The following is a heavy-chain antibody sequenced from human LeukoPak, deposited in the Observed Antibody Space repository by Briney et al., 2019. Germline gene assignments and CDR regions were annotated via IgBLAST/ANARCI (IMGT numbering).Heavy chain of an antibody. CDR1: GYSFTSYW. CDR3: ARSGLGYCSSTSCYASYYYGMDV. J-gene: IGHJ6*02. V-gene: IGHV5-51*01. CDR2: IYPGDSAT. Sequence: HGESLKISCKGSGYSFTSYWIGWVRQMPGKGLEWMGIIYPGDSATRYSPSFQGQVTISADKSISTAYLQWSSLKASDTAMYYCARSGLGYCSSTSCYASYYYGMDVWGQGTTVTVSS. D-gene: IGHD2-2*01.